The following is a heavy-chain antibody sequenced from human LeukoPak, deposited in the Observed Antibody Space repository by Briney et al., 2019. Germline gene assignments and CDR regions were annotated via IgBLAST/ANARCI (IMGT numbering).Heavy chain of an antibody. J-gene: IGHJ2*01. CDR1: GFTFSTYD. V-gene: IGHV3-13*01. D-gene: IGHD2-2*01. CDR3: AREVLDSTSRSWDLDL. CDR2: IGTIDDT. Sequence: GGSLRLSCAASGFTFSTYDMHWVRQPTGKGLEWVSAIGTIDDTYYSDSMKGRFTISRENAKNSLFLQMNSLRAGDTAVYYCAREVLDSTSRSWDLDLWGRGTLVTVSS.